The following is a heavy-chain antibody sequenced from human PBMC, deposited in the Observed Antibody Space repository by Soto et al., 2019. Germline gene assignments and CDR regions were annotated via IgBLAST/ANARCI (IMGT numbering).Heavy chain of an antibody. CDR1: GFTFTSSA. D-gene: IGHD6-19*01. Sequence: QMQLVRSGPEVKKPGTSVKVSCKASGFTFTSSAVQWVRQARGQRLEWIGWIVVGSGNTNYAQKFQERVTITRDMSTSTAYMELSSLRSEDTAVYYCAARNGWYDAFDIWGQGTMVTVSS. CDR2: IVVGSGNT. CDR3: AARNGWYDAFDI. J-gene: IGHJ3*02. V-gene: IGHV1-58*01.